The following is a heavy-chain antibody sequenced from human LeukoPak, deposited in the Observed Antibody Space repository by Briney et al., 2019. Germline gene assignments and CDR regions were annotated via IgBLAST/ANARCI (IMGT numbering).Heavy chain of an antibody. D-gene: IGHD6-19*01. CDR3: AREWQWLAYFDY. CDR2: ISYDGSNK. V-gene: IGHV3-30-3*01. J-gene: IGHJ4*02. CDR1: GFTLSSYA. Sequence: GRSLRLSCAASGFTLSSYAMHWVRQAPGKGLEGVAVISYDGSNKYYADSVKGRFTISRDNSKNTLYLQMNSLRAEDTAVYYCAREWQWLAYFDYWGQGTLVTVSS.